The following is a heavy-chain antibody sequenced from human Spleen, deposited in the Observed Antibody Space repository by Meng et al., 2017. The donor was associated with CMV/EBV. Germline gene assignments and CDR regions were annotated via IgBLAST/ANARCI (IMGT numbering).Heavy chain of an antibody. CDR1: GFTFSNYC. CDR2: ISSSSSAI. J-gene: IGHJ4*02. V-gene: IGHV3-48*04. Sequence: GESLKISCAASGFTFSNYCMNWVRQAPGKGLEWVSYISSSSSAIYYADSVKGRFTISRDNAKNSLYLQMNSLRVEDTAVYYCTRDLENGYASSIKQYWGQGTLVTVSS. D-gene: IGHD3-16*01. CDR3: TRDLENGYASSIKQY.